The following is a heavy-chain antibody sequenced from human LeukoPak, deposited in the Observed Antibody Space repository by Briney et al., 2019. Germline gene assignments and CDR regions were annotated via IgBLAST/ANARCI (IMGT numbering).Heavy chain of an antibody. D-gene: IGHD1-1*01. J-gene: IGHJ5*02. CDR3: ARGRVPFDP. CDR1: GGSFSNYY. CDR2: NNPSGRS. Sequence: SETLSLTCAVYGGSFSNYYWSWIRQPPGKGLEWIGENNPSGRSSYNPSLKTRVTISVDTSKNQFSLNLSSVTAADTAVYYCARGRVPFDPWGQGTLVTVSS. V-gene: IGHV4-34*01.